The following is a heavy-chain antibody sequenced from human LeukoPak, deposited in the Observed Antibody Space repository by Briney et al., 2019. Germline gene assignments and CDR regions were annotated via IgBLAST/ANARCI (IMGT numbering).Heavy chain of an antibody. CDR1: GFTFSEHS. D-gene: IGHD6-13*01. V-gene: IGHV3-74*01. Sequence: GGSLRLSCEASGFTFSEHSMSWVRQAPGKGLEWVSTIKRDGSNTYYTDSVKGRFTISRGNAENTLYLQMNSLRAEDTAVYYCARKAAGLTFDYWGQGTLVTVSS. J-gene: IGHJ4*02. CDR3: ARKAAGLTFDY. CDR2: IKRDGSNT.